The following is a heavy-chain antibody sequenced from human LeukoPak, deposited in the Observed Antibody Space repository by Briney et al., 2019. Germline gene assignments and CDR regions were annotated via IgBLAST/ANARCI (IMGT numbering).Heavy chain of an antibody. Sequence: SETLSLTCTVSGGSISSYYWSWIRQPAGKGLEWIGRIYTSGSTNYNPSLKSRVTMSVDTSKNQFSLKLSSVTAADTAVYYCARGDYYGSGSQTNWFDPWGQGTLVTVSS. J-gene: IGHJ5*02. D-gene: IGHD3-10*01. CDR2: IYTSGST. V-gene: IGHV4-4*07. CDR3: ARGDYYGSGSQTNWFDP. CDR1: GGSISSYY.